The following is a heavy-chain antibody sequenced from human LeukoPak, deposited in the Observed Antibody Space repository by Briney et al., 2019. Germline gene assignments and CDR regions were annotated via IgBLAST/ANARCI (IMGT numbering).Heavy chain of an antibody. V-gene: IGHV3-69-1*01. Sequence: PGGSLRLSCAASGFTFRDYYMTWVRQAPGKGLEWVSHIRSSSGTFYADSVKGRFTISRDNARNSLYLQMNNLRGEDTAIYYCARDAGNSGYGCDLWGQGTLVTVPS. D-gene: IGHD5-12*01. CDR1: GFTFRDYY. J-gene: IGHJ5*02. CDR2: IRSSSGT. CDR3: ARDAGNSGYGCDL.